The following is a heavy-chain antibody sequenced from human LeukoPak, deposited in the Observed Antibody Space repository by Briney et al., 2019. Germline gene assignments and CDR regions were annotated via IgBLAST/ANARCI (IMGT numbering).Heavy chain of an antibody. J-gene: IGHJ4*02. D-gene: IGHD2-2*02. CDR3: ARDGYRPVVVVPAAIHYYFDY. V-gene: IGHV1-69*04. CDR1: GGTFSSYA. Sequence: SVKVSCKASGGTFSSYAISWVRQAPGQGLEWMGRIIPIFGIANYAQKFRGRVTITADKSTSTAYMELSSLRSEDTAVYYCARDGYRPVVVVPAAIHYYFDYWGQGTLVTVSS. CDR2: IIPIFGIA.